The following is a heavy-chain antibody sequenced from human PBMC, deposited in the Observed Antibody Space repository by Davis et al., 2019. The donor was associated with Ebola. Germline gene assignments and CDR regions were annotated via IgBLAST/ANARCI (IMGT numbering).Heavy chain of an antibody. CDR1: GFSFSSYW. V-gene: IGHV3-74*01. D-gene: IGHD3-3*01. CDR2: IKYDGSLI. J-gene: IGHJ4*02. Sequence: HTGGSLRLSCAASGFSFSSYWMHWVRQAPGKGLVWVSRIKYDGSLIGYGESVQGRFIISRDNAKNTVYLQMNDLRAEDTALYYCAREGRIFGLDYWGQGALVTISS. CDR3: AREGRIFGLDY.